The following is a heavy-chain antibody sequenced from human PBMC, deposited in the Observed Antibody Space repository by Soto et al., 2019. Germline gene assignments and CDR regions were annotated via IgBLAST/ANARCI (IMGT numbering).Heavy chain of an antibody. CDR3: ASGASRWYPYCFDS. V-gene: IGHV1-69*01. Sequence: QAQLVQSGAEVRKPGSSVKLSCKASEGTLNSYAIAWVRQAPGQGLEWMGGIIPYYNTLNYAQKFQDRVTITADDSTNTVYMELSSLRSDDTAVYFCASGASRWYPYCFDSWAQGTLVTVSS. CDR2: IIPYYNTL. J-gene: IGHJ4*02. CDR1: EGTLNSYA. D-gene: IGHD6-13*01.